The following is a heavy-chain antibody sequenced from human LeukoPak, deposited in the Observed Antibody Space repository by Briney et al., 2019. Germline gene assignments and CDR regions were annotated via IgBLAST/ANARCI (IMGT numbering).Heavy chain of an antibody. CDR3: ARDFYWSAYPGHFDY. V-gene: IGHV4-39*07. D-gene: IGHD3-3*01. CDR2: IYYSGST. CDR1: GGSISSSSYY. J-gene: IGHJ4*02. Sequence: SETLSLTCTVSGGSISSSSYYWGWIRQPPGKGLEWIGSIYYSGSTYYNPSLKSRVTISVDTSKNQFSLKLSSVTAADTAVYYCARDFYWSAYPGHFDYWGQGTLVTVSS.